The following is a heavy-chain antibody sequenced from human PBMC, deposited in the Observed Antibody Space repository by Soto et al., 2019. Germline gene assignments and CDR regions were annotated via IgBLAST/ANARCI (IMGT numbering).Heavy chain of an antibody. V-gene: IGHV3-11*01. J-gene: IGHJ3*02. Sequence: QVQLVESGGGLVKPGGSLRLSCAASGFTFSDHYMSWIRQAPGKGLEWVSYISGGTSGIYYADSVRGRFTISRDNAKNSLYLQMNSLRAKDTAVYYCARVKECSSSSCYARDAFDIWGQGTMVTVSS. D-gene: IGHD2-2*01. CDR1: GFTFSDHY. CDR2: ISGGTSGI. CDR3: ARVKECSSSSCYARDAFDI.